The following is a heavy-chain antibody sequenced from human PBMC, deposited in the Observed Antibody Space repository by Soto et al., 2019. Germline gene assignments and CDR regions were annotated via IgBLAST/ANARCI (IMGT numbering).Heavy chain of an antibody. Sequence: PSETLSLTCAVSGYSISSGYYWGWSRQPPGKGLEWIGSIYHSGSTYYNPSLKSRVTISGDTSKNQFYLKMSSVTAADTAVYYCARGSGEYGSSRPVSWGQGTLVTVSS. CDR3: ARGSGEYGSSRPVS. D-gene: IGHD6-6*01. CDR1: GYSISSGYY. V-gene: IGHV4-38-2*01. CDR2: IYHSGST. J-gene: IGHJ4*02.